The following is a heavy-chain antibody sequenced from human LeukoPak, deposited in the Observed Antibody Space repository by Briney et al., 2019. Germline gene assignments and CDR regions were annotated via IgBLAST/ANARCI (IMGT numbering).Heavy chain of an antibody. Sequence: ASVKVSCKASGYTFTSYGISWVRQAPGQGLEWMGWISAYNGNTNYAQKLQGRVTMTTDTSTSTAYMELSRLRSDDTAVYYCARVVSSSWPYYYYYYYMDVWGQGTTVTVSS. CDR2: ISAYNGNT. V-gene: IGHV1-18*01. CDR1: GYTFTSYG. CDR3: ARVVSSSWPYYYYYYYMDV. D-gene: IGHD6-13*01. J-gene: IGHJ6*02.